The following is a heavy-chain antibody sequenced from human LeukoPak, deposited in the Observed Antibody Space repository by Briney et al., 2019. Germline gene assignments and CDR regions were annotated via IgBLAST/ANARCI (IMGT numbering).Heavy chain of an antibody. CDR3: ARQPYSSGWYEFDY. V-gene: IGHV3-48*03. D-gene: IGHD6-19*01. J-gene: IGHJ4*02. CDR2: ISSSGSTI. CDR1: GFTFSSYE. Sequence: AGGSLRLSCAASGFTFSSYEMNWVRQAPGRGLEWVSYISSSGSTIYYADSVKGRFTISRDNAKNSLYLQMNSLRAEDTAVYYCARQPYSSGWYEFDYWGQGTLVTVSS.